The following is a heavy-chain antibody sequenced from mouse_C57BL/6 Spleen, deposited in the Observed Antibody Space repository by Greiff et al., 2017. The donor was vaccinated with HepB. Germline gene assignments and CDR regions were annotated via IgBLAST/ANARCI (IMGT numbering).Heavy chain of an antibody. J-gene: IGHJ2*01. D-gene: IGHD2-3*01. V-gene: IGHV1-81*01. CDR3: ARRGDGYPFDY. CDR2: VYPRSGNT. Sequence: VQLQQSGAELARPGASVTLSCKASGYTLTSYGISWVKQRTGQGLEWIGEVYPRSGNTYYNEKFKGKATLTADKSSSTAYMELRSLTSEDSEGYVCARRGDGYPFDYWGQGTTLTVSS. CDR1: GYTLTSYG.